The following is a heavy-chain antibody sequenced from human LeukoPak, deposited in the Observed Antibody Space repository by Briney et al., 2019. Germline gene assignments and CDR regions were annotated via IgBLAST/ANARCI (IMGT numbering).Heavy chain of an antibody. V-gene: IGHV1-69*13. CDR2: IIPIFGTA. D-gene: IGHD2-21*02. CDR3: ARGPACGGDCYFFDY. Sequence: ASVKVSCKASGGTFISYAISWVRQAPGQGLEWMGGIIPIFGTANYAQKFQGRVTITADESTSTAYMELSSLRSEDTAVYYCARGPACGGDCYFFDYWGQGTLVTVSS. CDR1: GGTFISYA. J-gene: IGHJ4*02.